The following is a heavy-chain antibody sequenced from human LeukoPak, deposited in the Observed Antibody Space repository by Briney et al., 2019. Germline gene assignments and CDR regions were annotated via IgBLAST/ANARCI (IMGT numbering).Heavy chain of an antibody. Sequence: SETLSLTCTVSGGSISSSGYYWGWIRQPPGKGLECIGNIYYSGSTYYNPSLKSRVTISVDTSKNQFSLKLSSVTAADTAVYYCAGLIRPGWFDPWGQGTLVTVSS. CDR2: IYYSGST. V-gene: IGHV4-39*01. J-gene: IGHJ5*02. D-gene: IGHD1-14*01. CDR1: GGSISSSGYY. CDR3: AGLIRPGWFDP.